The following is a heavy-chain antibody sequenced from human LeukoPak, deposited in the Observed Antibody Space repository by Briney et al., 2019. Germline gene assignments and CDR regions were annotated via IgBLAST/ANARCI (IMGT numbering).Heavy chain of an antibody. D-gene: IGHD5-24*01. CDR3: ARGDGYHIY. V-gene: IGHV4-4*07. J-gene: IGHJ4*02. CDR1: GGSISNYN. Sequence: SETLSLTCTVSGGSISNYNWTWVRQPAGKRLEWIGRIFSNGSIDYNPSLKRRVTMSVEASKSQVSLKVRSVTAADTAVYYCARGDGYHIYWGQGTLVTVSS. CDR2: IFSNGSI.